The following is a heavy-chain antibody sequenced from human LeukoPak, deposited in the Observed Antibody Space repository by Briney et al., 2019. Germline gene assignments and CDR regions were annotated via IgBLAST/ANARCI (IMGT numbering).Heavy chain of an antibody. CDR2: IKQDGSQI. V-gene: IGHV3-7*01. CDR3: ASAKRTQDDTFDI. J-gene: IGHJ3*02. D-gene: IGHD4/OR15-4a*01. CDR1: GFTFSNYE. Sequence: GGSLRLSCAAFGFTFSNYEVYWVRQAPGKGLEWVANIKQDGSQINYLDSVKGRFTISRDNAKNSLYLQINSLTAEDTAMYYCASAKRTQDDTFDIWGQGTMVTVSS.